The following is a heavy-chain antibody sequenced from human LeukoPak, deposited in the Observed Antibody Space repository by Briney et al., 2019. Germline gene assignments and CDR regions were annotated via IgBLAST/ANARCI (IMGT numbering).Heavy chain of an antibody. CDR3: ARVYYSSSYDYWYFDL. D-gene: IGHD6-13*01. CDR2: IYHSGST. V-gene: IGHV4-38-2*02. CDR1: GYSISSGYY. Sequence: SETLSLTCTVSGYSISSGYYWGWIRQPPGKGLEWIGSIYHSGSTYYNPSLKSRVTISVDTSKNQFSLKLSSVTAADTAVYYCARVYYSSSYDYWYFDLWGRGALVTVSS. J-gene: IGHJ2*01.